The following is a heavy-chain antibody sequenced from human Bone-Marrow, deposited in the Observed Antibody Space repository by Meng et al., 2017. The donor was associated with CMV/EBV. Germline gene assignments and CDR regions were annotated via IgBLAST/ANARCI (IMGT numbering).Heavy chain of an antibody. CDR3: ARDLVGYDALDV. V-gene: IGHV1-46*01. Sequence: ASVKVSCKASGYSFITYYIHWVRQAPGQGLEWMGRINPDGGTTTYAQKFQGEITLTSDTSTSTVYMELSSLRSEDTAVYYRARDLVGYDALDVWGQGTMVTVSS. J-gene: IGHJ3*01. D-gene: IGHD3-22*01. CDR1: GYSFITYY. CDR2: INPDGGTT.